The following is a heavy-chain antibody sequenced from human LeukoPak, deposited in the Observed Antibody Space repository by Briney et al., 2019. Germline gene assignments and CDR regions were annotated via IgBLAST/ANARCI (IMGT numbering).Heavy chain of an antibody. CDR1: GYIFSNFFSSYG. D-gene: IGHD2-21*02. V-gene: IGHV1-18*01. CDR3: AREAPAGDPNGDLFDP. CDR2: ISPYNGKT. Sequence: ASVKVSCKASGYIFSNFFSSYGITWVRQAPGQGLEWMGWISPYNGKTKFAQKFQGIVTMTTETSTSTAYMELSSLRSEDTAVYYCAREAPAGDPNGDLFDPWGQGTLVTVSS. J-gene: IGHJ5*02.